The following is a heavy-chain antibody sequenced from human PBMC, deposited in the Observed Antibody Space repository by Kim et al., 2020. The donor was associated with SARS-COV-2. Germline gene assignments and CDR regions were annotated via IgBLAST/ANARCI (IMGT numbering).Heavy chain of an antibody. CDR1: GGSINSYY. D-gene: IGHD3-22*01. CDR2: IYYTGSA. V-gene: IGHV4-59*12. J-gene: IGHJ4*02. Sequence: SETLSLTCTVSGGSINSYYWSWIRQPPRKGLQWIAYIYYTGSASYNPSLKTRVTISVDTSKNQFSLNLRSVTAADTAVYYCARYDSSGQYYNLWGQGTLVTVSA. CDR3: ARYDSSGQYYNL.